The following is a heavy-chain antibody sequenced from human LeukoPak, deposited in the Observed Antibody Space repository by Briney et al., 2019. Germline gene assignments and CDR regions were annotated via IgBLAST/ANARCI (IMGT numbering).Heavy chain of an antibody. CDR1: GFTFSSYA. J-gene: IGHJ4*01. D-gene: IGHD2-21*02. CDR2: ISGSGDST. CDR3: ARDRGAYCGGDCYLGFDY. Sequence: GGSLRLSCAASGFTFSSYAMSWVRQAPGKGLEWLSFISGSGDSTRYADSVKGRFTISRDNSKNTLDLQMNSLRAEDTAVSYCARDRGAYCGGDCYLGFDYWGRGTLVTVSS. V-gene: IGHV3-23*01.